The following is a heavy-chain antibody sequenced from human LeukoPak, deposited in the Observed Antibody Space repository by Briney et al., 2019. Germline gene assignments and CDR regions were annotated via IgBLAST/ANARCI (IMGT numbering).Heavy chain of an antibody. CDR1: GFTVSSNY. J-gene: IGHJ4*02. Sequence: GGSLRLSCAASGFTVSSNYMSWVRQAPGKGLEWVSVIYSGGSTYYADSVKGRFTISRDNAKNSLYLQMNSLRAEDTAVYYCARDTYDFWSGYYAVFDNWGQGTLVTVSS. D-gene: IGHD3-3*01. V-gene: IGHV3-53*01. CDR2: IYSGGST. CDR3: ARDTYDFWSGYYAVFDN.